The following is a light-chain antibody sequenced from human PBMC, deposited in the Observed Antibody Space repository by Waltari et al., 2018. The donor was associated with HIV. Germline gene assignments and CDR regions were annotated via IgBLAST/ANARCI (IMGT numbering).Light chain of an antibody. CDR3: QQYETLPLT. Sequence: DIRVTQSPSSLSASVGDRVTITCQASQDIINHLNWYQQKPGKAPELLIFDASHLEPGVTSRFSGSGSGTQFTLTISSLHPEDFATYFCQQYETLPLTFGGGTRVDIK. J-gene: IGKJ4*01. CDR1: QDIINH. CDR2: DAS. V-gene: IGKV1-33*01.